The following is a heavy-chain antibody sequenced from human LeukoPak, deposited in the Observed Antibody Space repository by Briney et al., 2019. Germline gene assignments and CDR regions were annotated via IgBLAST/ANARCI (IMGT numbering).Heavy chain of an antibody. V-gene: IGHV3-30*01. CDR1: GFTFSSYA. J-gene: IGHJ4*02. Sequence: WGSLRLSCAASGFTFSSYAMHWVRQAPGKGLEWVAVISYDGSNKYYADSVKGRFTISRGNSKNTLYLQMNSLRAEDTAVYYCARVSARRGSDYFDYWGQGTLVTVSS. CDR2: ISYDGSNK. CDR3: ARVSARRGSDYFDY. D-gene: IGHD6-6*01.